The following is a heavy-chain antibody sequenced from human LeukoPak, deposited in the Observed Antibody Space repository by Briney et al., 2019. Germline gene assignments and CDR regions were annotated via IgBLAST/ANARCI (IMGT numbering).Heavy chain of an antibody. CDR3: ARSILVVPVASHLNYGVDV. J-gene: IGHJ6*02. Sequence: AASVKVSCKASGYTFAKYAIHWVRQAPGQRLEWMGWINAGDGSTRYSQKFHGGVTITRDTSVSTAYMELSGLRSEDTAVYYCARSILVVPVASHLNYGVDVWGQGTTVTVSS. D-gene: IGHD2-2*01. CDR2: INAGDGST. V-gene: IGHV1-3*01. CDR1: GYTFAKYA.